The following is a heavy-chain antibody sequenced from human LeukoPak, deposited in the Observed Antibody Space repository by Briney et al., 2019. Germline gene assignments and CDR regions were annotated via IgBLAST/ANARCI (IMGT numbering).Heavy chain of an antibody. V-gene: IGHV3-30*18. Sequence: GGSLRLSCAASGFTFSSYAMHWVRQAPGKGLEWVGVIAYDGSNEFHSDYVKGRFTISRDNSKNTVYLQMNSLRAEDTAVYYCAKDLGAVDGLEAFDIWGQATMVTVSS. CDR2: IAYDGSNE. CDR1: GFTFSSYA. D-gene: IGHD5-24*01. J-gene: IGHJ3*02. CDR3: AKDLGAVDGLEAFDI.